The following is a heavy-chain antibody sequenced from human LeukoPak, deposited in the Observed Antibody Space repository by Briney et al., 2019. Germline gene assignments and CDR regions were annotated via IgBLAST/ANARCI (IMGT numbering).Heavy chain of an antibody. V-gene: IGHV4-4*07. D-gene: IGHD2-15*01. CDR3: ARSQYCSGGSCYKVIWYFAL. CDR2: IYTSGST. Sequence: PSETLSLTCTVSGGSSSSYYWSWLRQPAGKGLEWIGRIYTSGSTNYNPSLKSRVTMSVDTSKNQFSLKLSSVTAADTAVYYCARSQYCSGGSCYKVIWYFALWGRGTLVTVSS. CDR1: GGSSSSYY. J-gene: IGHJ2*01.